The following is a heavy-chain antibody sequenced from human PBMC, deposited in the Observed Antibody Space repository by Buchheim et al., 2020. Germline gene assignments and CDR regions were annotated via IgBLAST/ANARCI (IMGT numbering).Heavy chain of an antibody. D-gene: IGHD3-22*01. V-gene: IGHV1-69*01. J-gene: IGHJ4*02. CDR3: ARALNYAYYYDSSGYCPFDY. CDR1: GGTFSSYA. Sequence: QVQLVQSGAEVKKPGSSVKVSCKASGGTFSSYAISWVRQAPGQGLEWMGGIIPIFGTANYVQKFQGRVTITADESMSNAYMELSSLRSEDTAVYYCARALNYAYYYDSSGYCPFDYWGQGTL. CDR2: IIPIFGTA.